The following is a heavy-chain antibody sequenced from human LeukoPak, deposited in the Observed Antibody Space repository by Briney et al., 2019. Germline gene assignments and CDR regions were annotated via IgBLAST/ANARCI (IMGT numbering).Heavy chain of an antibody. CDR3: ATWGVTLFDY. D-gene: IGHD3-10*01. CDR2: IWYDGSNK. V-gene: IGHV3-33*01. J-gene: IGHJ4*02. Sequence: GRSLRLSCAASGFTFRSYGMHWVRQAPGKGLEWVAIIWYDGSNKYYADSVKGRFTISRDDSKNTLYLQMNSLRAEDTAVYYCATWGVTLFDYWGQGTLVTVSS. CDR1: GFTFRSYG.